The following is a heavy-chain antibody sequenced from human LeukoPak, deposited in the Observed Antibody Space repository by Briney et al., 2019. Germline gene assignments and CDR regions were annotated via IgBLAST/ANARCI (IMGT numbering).Heavy chain of an antibody. CDR2: IYHSGST. V-gene: IGHV4-59*12. CDR3: ARGVTTVTTFRYYYYYMDV. Sequence: SETLSLTCTVSGGSISSYYWSWIRQPPGKGLEWIGEIYHSGSTNYNPSLKSRVTISVDKSKNQFSLKLSSVTAADTAVYYCARGVTTVTTFRYYYYYMDVWGKGTTVTVSS. D-gene: IGHD4-17*01. J-gene: IGHJ6*03. CDR1: GGSISSYY.